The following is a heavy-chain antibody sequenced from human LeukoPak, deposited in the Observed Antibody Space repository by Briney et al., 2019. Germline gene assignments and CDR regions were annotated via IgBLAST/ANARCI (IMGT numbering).Heavy chain of an antibody. CDR2: FDPEDGET. V-gene: IGHV1-24*01. Sequence: GASVKVSCKVSGYTLTELSMHWVRQAPGKGLEWMGGFDPEDGETIYAQKFQGRVTMTEDTSTDTAYTELSSLRSEDTAVYYCTRALGYPYYAMDVWGQGTTVTVSS. CDR1: GYTLTELS. J-gene: IGHJ6*02. D-gene: IGHD5-12*01. CDR3: TRALGYPYYAMDV.